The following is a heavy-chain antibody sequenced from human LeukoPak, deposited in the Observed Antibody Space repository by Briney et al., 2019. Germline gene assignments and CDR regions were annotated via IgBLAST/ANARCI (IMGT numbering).Heavy chain of an antibody. CDR3: AKWGPYCVGDYCPALDS. J-gene: IGHJ4*02. V-gene: IGHV3-7*01. D-gene: IGHD2-21*02. Sequence: GGSLRLSCVASRFTFSNYWMSWARQAPGKGPEWVANINQDGSKKRYADSMKGRFTISRDNAKESLYLQLNSLRAEDTAVYYCAKWGPYCVGDYCPALDSWGPGTLVTVSS. CDR2: INQDGSKK. CDR1: RFTFSNYW.